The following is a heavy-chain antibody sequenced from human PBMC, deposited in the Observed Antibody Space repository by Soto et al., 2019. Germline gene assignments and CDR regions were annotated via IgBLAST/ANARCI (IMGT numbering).Heavy chain of an antibody. D-gene: IGHD6-19*01. CDR2: ISWNSGSI. V-gene: IGHV3-9*01. CDR3: AKARGRIAVAGSLGYAFDI. J-gene: IGHJ3*02. CDR1: GFTFDDYA. Sequence: GGSLRLSCAASGFTFDDYAMHWVRQAPGKGLEWVSGISWNSGSIGYADSVKGRFTISRDNAKNSLYLQMNSLRAEDTALYYCAKARGRIAVAGSLGYAFDIWGQGTMVTVSS.